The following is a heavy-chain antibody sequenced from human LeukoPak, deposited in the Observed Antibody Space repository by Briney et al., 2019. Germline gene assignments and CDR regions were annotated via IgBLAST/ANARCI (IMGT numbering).Heavy chain of an antibody. Sequence: SETLSLTCTVSGGSISSNYWTWIRQPPGKGLEWIGYIYYSGTTNYNPSLKSRVTISVDTSKNQFSLKLSSVTAADTAVYYCARFFMGANDYWGQGTLVTVSS. CDR2: IYYSGTT. J-gene: IGHJ4*02. CDR3: ARFFMGANDY. D-gene: IGHD1-26*01. V-gene: IGHV4-59*01. CDR1: GGSISSNY.